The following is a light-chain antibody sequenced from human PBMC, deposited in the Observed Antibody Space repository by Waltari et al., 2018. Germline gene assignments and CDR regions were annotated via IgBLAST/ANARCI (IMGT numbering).Light chain of an antibody. J-gene: IGKJ2*01. CDR1: PTFLYNSNNRNY. CDR2: WAS. V-gene: IGKV4-1*01. Sequence: DFVMTQSPASLALSLGERATIHCKTSPTFLYNSNNRNYLTWYQQKPGHPPKLIFYWASTRESGFPDRFSASGSRTDFTLTISRLQPEDVAIYYCQQYYSSPYTFGQGTRLEIK. CDR3: QQYYSSPYT.